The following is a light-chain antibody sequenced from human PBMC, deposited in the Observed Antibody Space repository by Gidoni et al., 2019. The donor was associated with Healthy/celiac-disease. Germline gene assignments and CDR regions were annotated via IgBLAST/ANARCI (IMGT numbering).Light chain of an antibody. CDR3: QQSYSTPQGS. Sequence: DIQMTQSPSSLSASVGDRVTIPCRASQSISSYLNWYQQKPGKAPKLLIYAASSLKSGAPSRFSGSGSGTDFTLTISSLQPEDFATYYCQQSYSTPQGSFGQGTKLEIK. CDR2: AAS. V-gene: IGKV1-39*01. CDR1: QSISSY. J-gene: IGKJ2*04.